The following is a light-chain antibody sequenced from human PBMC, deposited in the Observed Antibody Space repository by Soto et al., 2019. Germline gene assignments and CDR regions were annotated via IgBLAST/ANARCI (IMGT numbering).Light chain of an antibody. CDR2: SNN. J-gene: IGLJ1*01. CDR3: AAWDDSLNGRHV. V-gene: IGLV1-44*01. Sequence: QSVLTQPPSASGTPGQRVTISCSGSSSNIGSNTVNWYQQLPGTAPKLLIYSNNQRPSGVPDRFSGSKSGTSASLAISGLQSEDEADYYCAAWDDSLNGRHVFGTGTEVTVL. CDR1: SSNIGSNT.